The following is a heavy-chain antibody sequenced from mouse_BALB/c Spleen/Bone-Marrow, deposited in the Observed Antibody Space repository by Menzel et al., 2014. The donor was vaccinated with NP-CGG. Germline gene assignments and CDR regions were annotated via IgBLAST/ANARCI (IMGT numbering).Heavy chain of an antibody. CDR1: GFNIKDTY. CDR2: IDPANGNT. Sequence: VQLKESGAALVKPGASVKLSCTASGFNIKDTYMHWVKQRPEQGLEWIGRIDPANGNTKYDPKFQGKATITADTSSNTAYLQLSSLTSEDTAVYYCAMYYYGSGLFAYWGQGTLVTVSA. V-gene: IGHV14-3*02. D-gene: IGHD1-1*01. J-gene: IGHJ3*01. CDR3: AMYYYGSGLFAY.